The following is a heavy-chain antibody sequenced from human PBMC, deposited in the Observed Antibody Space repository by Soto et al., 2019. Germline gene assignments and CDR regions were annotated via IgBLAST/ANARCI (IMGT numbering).Heavy chain of an antibody. J-gene: IGHJ5*02. D-gene: IGHD3-10*01. CDR2: IYYSGST. CDR1: GGSISSSSYY. Sequence: QLQLQESGPGLVKPSETLSLTCTVSGGSISSSSYYWGWVRQPPGKGLDRIGSIYYSGSTYYNPSLKGRVTISVDTSKRHISLKLSSVTAADTAVYDCARSAAMVRGVINSFAPWGQGTLVTVSS. CDR3: ARSAAMVRGVINSFAP. V-gene: IGHV4-39*02.